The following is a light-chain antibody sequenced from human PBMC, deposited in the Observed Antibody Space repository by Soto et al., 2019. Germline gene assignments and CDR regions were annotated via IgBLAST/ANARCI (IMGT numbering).Light chain of an antibody. CDR2: VNS. V-gene: IGLV1-40*01. Sequence: QSVLTQPPSVSGAPGQRVTISCTGSSSNIGAGYDVHWYQQLPGTAPKLLIYVNSNRPSGVPDRFSGSKSGTSASPAITGLQAEDEADSYCQSYDSSLSAVVFGGGTKLTVL. CDR1: SSNIGAGYD. J-gene: IGLJ2*01. CDR3: QSYDSSLSAVV.